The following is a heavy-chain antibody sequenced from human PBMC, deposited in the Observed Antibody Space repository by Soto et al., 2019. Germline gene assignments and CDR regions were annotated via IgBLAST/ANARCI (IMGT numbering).Heavy chain of an antibody. D-gene: IGHD6-19*01. J-gene: IGHJ4*02. V-gene: IGHV3-23*01. Sequence: GGSLRLSCAASGFTFTSHAMNWVRQAPGKGLEWVSGITPGGDNTYYADSVKGRFTISRDNSKNTLYLQMNSLRAEDTAVYYCARCRDSSGPYYFDYWGQGTLVTVSS. CDR1: GFTFTSHA. CDR2: ITPGGDNT. CDR3: ARCRDSSGPYYFDY.